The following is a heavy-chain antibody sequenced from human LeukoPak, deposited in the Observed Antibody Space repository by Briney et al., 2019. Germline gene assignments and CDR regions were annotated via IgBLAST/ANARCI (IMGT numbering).Heavy chain of an antibody. V-gene: IGHV3-7*01. CDR2: IKQDGSKK. CDR3: AREMKLELPASSGYFYGMDV. Sequence: GGSLRLSCAASGSTFSSYGMSWVRQAPGKGLEWVADIKQDGSKKYYVDSVKGRFTISRDNAKNSLCLQMNSLRDEDTAVYYCAREMKLELPASSGYFYGMDVWGQGTTVTVSS. J-gene: IGHJ6*02. D-gene: IGHD1-7*01. CDR1: GSTFSSYG.